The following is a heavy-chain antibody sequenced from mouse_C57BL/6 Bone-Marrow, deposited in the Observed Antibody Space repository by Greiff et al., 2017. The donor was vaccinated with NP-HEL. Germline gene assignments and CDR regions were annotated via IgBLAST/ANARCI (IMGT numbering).Heavy chain of an antibody. D-gene: IGHD3-3*01. CDR2: INSDGRSP. Sequence: EVKLQESEGGLVQPGSSMQLSCTASGFTFSDYYMAWVRQVPEKGLEWVAHINSDGRSPYYLDSLQSRFIISIDNAKNILYLQMSSLKSEDTATYYCARDRDYWYFDVWGTGTTVTVAS. CDR1: GFTFSDYY. V-gene: IGHV5-16*01. CDR3: ARDRDYWYFDV. J-gene: IGHJ1*03.